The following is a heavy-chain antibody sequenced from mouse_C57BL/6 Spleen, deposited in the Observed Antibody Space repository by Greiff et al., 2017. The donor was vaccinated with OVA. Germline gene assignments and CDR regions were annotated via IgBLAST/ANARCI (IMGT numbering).Heavy chain of an antibody. Sequence: EVHLVASGPGLVKPSQSLSLTCSVTGYSITSGSYWNWIRQFPGNKLEWRGYISYDCSNNSNPSLKNRISITRDTSKNQFFLKLNSVTTEDTATYYCAREDSSGYLYAMDYWGQGTSVTVSS. V-gene: IGHV3-6*01. CDR2: ISYDCSN. D-gene: IGHD3-2*02. CDR3: AREDSSGYLYAMDY. J-gene: IGHJ4*01. CDR1: GYSITSGSY.